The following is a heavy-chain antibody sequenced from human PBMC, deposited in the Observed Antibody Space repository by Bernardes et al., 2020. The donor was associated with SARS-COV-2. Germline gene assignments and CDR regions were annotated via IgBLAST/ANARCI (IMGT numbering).Heavy chain of an antibody. CDR1: GGSFSSSYY. CDR3: ASDRRGTYLDY. V-gene: IGHV4-59*01. CDR2: HHSSGAS. J-gene: IGHJ4*02. Sequence: SETLSLTCKVSGGSFSSSYYWTWVRHSPGAGLEWIGFHHSSGASTYNPSLANRITISFDTSKNQFSLTLTSVTAADSAIYYCASDRRGTYLDYWGQGIQVTVSS.